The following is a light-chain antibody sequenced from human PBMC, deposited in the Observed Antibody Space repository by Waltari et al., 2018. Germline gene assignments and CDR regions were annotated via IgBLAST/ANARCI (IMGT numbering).Light chain of an antibody. CDR2: EVC. CDR3: SSYTSSDTLEVI. Sequence: QSALTQPASVSGSPGQSITISCTATSSDVVGYDYVSWYQQHPGKAPKLWIYEVCYRPSGVGDRCAGSKSGNTASLTISGLQAEDEADYYCSSYTSSDTLEVIFGGGTKLTVL. CDR1: SSDVVGYDY. J-gene: IGLJ2*01. V-gene: IGLV2-14*01.